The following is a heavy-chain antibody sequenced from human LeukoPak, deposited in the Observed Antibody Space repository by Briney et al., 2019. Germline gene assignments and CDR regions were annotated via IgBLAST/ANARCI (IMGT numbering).Heavy chain of an antibody. V-gene: IGHV4-30-4*08. CDR2: MYSSGTT. CDR3: ARNSGIAAAEGAFDI. Sequence: TSETLSLTCTVSGASISSGDYYWSWIRQPPGKGLEWIGYMYSSGTTYYNPSLKSRLTISVDTSKNQFSLKLTSVTAADTAVYYCARNSGIAAAEGAFDIWGQGTMVTVSS. J-gene: IGHJ3*02. CDR1: GASISSGDYY. D-gene: IGHD6-13*01.